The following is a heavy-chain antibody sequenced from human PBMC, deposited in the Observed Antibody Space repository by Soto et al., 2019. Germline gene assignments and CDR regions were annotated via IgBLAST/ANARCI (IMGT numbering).Heavy chain of an antibody. CDR2: IFTTGTTM. J-gene: IGHJ4*02. Sequence: GGSLRLSCAVSGFRFDGYAMHWVRQAPGKGLEWVSYIFTTGTTMYYADSVKGRFTVSRDNAKNSVFLLLNSLRAEDTAVYYCARDKDWAFDYWGQGTLVTVSS. CDR1: GFRFDGYA. D-gene: IGHD3-9*01. CDR3: ARDKDWAFDY. V-gene: IGHV3-48*03.